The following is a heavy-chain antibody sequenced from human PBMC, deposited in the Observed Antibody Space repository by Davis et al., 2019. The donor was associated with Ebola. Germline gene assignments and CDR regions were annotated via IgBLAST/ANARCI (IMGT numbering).Heavy chain of an antibody. CDR2: ISAYNGNT. J-gene: IGHJ4*02. CDR1: GYTFTSYG. Sequence: ASVKVSCKASGYTFTSYGISWVRQAPGQGLEWMGWISAYNGNTNYAQKLQGRVTMTTDTSTSTAYMELSGLRSEDTAVYYCARDWGLEPQEHYFAYWGQGTLVTVSS. CDR3: ARDWGLEPQEHYFAY. V-gene: IGHV1-18*01. D-gene: IGHD1-1*01.